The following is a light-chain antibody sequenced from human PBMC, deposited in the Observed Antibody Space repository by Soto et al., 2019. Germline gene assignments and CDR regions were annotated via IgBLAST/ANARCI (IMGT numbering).Light chain of an antibody. Sequence: QSALTQPASVSGSPGQSIAISCTGSSSDGGGYNYVSWYQQHPGTAPKLMIYDVSDRPSGVSNRFSGSKSGNTASLTISGLQAEDDADYYCSSYTTSSTLLFGGGTKVTVL. J-gene: IGLJ2*01. CDR3: SSYTTSSTLL. CDR2: DVS. CDR1: SSDGGGYNY. V-gene: IGLV2-14*01.